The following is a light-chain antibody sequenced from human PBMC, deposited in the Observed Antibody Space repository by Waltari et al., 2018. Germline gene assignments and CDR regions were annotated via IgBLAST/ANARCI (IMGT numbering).Light chain of an antibody. Sequence: QSVLTQPPSVSGAPGQRVTISCTGSSSNIGAGYDVPWYQQLPGTAPKVLIYGNSNRPSGVPDRLSGSKSGTSASLAITGLQGDDEAEYYCQSYDTSLSGYVFGTGTKVTVL. CDR3: QSYDTSLSGYV. J-gene: IGLJ1*01. CDR1: SSNIGAGYD. CDR2: GNS. V-gene: IGLV1-40*01.